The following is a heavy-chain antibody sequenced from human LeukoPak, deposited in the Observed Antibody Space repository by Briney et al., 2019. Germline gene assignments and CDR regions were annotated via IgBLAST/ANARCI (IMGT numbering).Heavy chain of an antibody. D-gene: IGHD1-26*01. CDR1: GFTFSSYD. V-gene: IGHV3-13*04. J-gene: IGHJ4*02. Sequence: GGSLRLSRAASGFTFSSYDMHWVRQATGKGLEWVSGIGTAGDTYYPGSVKGRFTISRENAKNSLYLQMNSLRAGDTAVYYCARGMGATTQSLFDQWGQGTLVTVSS. CDR2: IGTAGDT. CDR3: ARGMGATTQSLFDQ.